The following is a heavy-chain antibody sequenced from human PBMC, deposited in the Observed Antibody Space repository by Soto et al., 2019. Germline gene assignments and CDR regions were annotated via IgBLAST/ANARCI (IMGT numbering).Heavy chain of an antibody. CDR1: GGTFSSYA. J-gene: IGHJ4*02. Sequence: QVQLVQSGAEVKKPGSSMKVSCKASGGTFSSYAISWVRQAPGQGLEWMGGIIPIFGTANYAQKFQGRVTITADESTSTAYMELSSLRSEDTAVYYCARSRVPTTDYHFDYWGQGTLVTVSS. CDR3: ARSRVPTTDYHFDY. V-gene: IGHV1-69*12. CDR2: IIPIFGTA. D-gene: IGHD1-26*01.